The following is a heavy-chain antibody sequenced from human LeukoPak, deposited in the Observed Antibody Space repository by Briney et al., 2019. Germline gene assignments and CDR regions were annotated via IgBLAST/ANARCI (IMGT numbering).Heavy chain of an antibody. D-gene: IGHD3-10*01. V-gene: IGHV4-59*08. J-gene: IGHJ5*02. Sequence: KASETLSLTCSVSGASISSYYWSWIRQPPGKGLEWIGYIYNSGSTNYNPSLKSRVTISVDTSKNQFSLKLSFVTAADTAVYYCARQGSANWFDPWGQGTLVTVSS. CDR3: ARQGSANWFDP. CDR1: GASISSYY. CDR2: IYNSGST.